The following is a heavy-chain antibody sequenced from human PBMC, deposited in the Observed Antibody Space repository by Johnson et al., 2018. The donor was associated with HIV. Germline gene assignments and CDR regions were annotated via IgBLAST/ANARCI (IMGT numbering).Heavy chain of an antibody. CDR3: TRDRGYGDAFDI. Sequence: VQLVESGGGVVRPGGSLRLSCGVSGFTFDDYGMSWVRQAPGKGLEWVSGIPWNGGRTGYADSVKGRFPISRDNAKNSLYLKMNSLRAEDTALYYCTRDRGYGDAFDIWGQGTMVTVSS. V-gene: IGHV3-20*04. CDR1: GFTFDDYG. D-gene: IGHD3-10*01. J-gene: IGHJ3*02. CDR2: IPWNGGRT.